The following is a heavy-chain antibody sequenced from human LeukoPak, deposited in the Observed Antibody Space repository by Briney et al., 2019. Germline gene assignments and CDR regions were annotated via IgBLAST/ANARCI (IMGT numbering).Heavy chain of an antibody. J-gene: IGHJ4*02. CDR2: IYTSGST. Sequence: PSETLSLTCTVSGGSISSGSYYWSWIRQPAGKGLEWIVRIYTSGSTNYNPSLKSRVTISVDTSKNQSSLKLSSVTAADTAVYYCARQVSQYYYGSGSYYNLWGQGTLVTVSS. CDR1: GGSISSGSYY. V-gene: IGHV4-61*02. D-gene: IGHD3-10*01. CDR3: ARQVSQYYYGSGSYYNL.